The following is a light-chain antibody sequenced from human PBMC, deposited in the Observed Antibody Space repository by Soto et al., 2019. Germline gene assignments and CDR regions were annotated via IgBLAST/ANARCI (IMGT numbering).Light chain of an antibody. V-gene: IGLV2-14*01. Sequence: LTQPASVSGSPGQAITISCTGTSSDVGGYNYVSWYQQHPGKAPKLMIYDVSNRPSGVSNRFSGSKSGNTASLTISGLQAEDEADYYCSSYTSSSTLDFGTGTKVTVL. CDR2: DVS. J-gene: IGLJ1*01. CDR3: SSYTSSSTLD. CDR1: SSDVGGYNY.